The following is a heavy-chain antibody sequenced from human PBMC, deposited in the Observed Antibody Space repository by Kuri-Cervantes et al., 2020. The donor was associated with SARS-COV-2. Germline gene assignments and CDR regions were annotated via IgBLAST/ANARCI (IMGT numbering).Heavy chain of an antibody. Sequence: GGSLRLSCAASGFTFSSYAMSWVRQAPGKGLEWVSSISSSSSYIYYADSVKGRFTISRDNAKNSLYLQMNSLRAEDTAVYYCARGDGSGSYSPYYFDYWGQGTLVTVSS. CDR3: ARGDGSGSYSPYYFDY. V-gene: IGHV3-21*01. CDR2: ISSSSSYI. CDR1: GFTFSSYA. J-gene: IGHJ4*02. D-gene: IGHD3-10*01.